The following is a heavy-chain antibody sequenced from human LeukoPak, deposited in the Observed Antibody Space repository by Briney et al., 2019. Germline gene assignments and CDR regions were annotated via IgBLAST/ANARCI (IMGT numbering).Heavy chain of an antibody. Sequence: SETLSLTCAVYGGSFSGYYWSWIRQPPGKGLEWIGEINHSGSTNYNPSLKSRVTISVDTSENQFSLKLSSVTAADTAVYYCARGPMITIFEGWFDPWGQGTLVTVSS. CDR1: GGSFSGYY. CDR2: INHSGST. D-gene: IGHD3-3*01. V-gene: IGHV4-34*01. J-gene: IGHJ5*02. CDR3: ARGPMITIFEGWFDP.